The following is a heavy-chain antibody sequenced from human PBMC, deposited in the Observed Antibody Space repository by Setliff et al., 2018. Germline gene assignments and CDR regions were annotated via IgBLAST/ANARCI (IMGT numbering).Heavy chain of an antibody. V-gene: IGHV4-59*01. Sequence: SETLSLTCTVSGGSISSYYWSWIRQPPGKGLEWIGYIYYSGSTNYNPSLKSRVTISVDTSKNQFSLELSSVTAADTAVYYCARVMVRGVIMDVWGKGTTVTAPQ. CDR1: GGSISSYY. CDR2: IYYSGST. J-gene: IGHJ6*04. CDR3: ARVMVRGVIMDV. D-gene: IGHD3-10*01.